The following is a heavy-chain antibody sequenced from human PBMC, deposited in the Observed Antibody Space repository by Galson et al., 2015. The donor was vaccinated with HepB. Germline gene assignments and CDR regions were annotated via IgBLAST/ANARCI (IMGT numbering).Heavy chain of an antibody. J-gene: IGHJ6*02. CDR1: GFTFSSYA. D-gene: IGHD3-10*01. CDR3: ARGLLWFGELSYYYGMDV. Sequence: SLRLSCAASGFTFSSYAMHWVRQAPGKGLEWVAVISYDGSNKYYADSVKGRFTISRDNSKNTLYLQMNSLRAEDTAVYYCARGLLWFGELSYYYGMDVWGQGTTVTVSS. CDR2: ISYDGSNK. V-gene: IGHV3-30-3*01.